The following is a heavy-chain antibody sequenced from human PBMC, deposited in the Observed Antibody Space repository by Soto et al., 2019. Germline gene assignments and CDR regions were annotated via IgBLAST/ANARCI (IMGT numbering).Heavy chain of an antibody. J-gene: IGHJ5*02. CDR2: ISNSGSTI. CDR3: ARDLWSGYAFP. Sequence: SLRLSCAASGFIFSSYEMNWVRQAPGKGLEWVSYISNSGSTIYYADSVKGRFTISRDNTKNSLNLQMNSLRAEDTAVYYCARDLWSGYAFPWGQGTLVTVSS. CDR1: GFIFSSYE. V-gene: IGHV3-48*03. D-gene: IGHD3-3*01.